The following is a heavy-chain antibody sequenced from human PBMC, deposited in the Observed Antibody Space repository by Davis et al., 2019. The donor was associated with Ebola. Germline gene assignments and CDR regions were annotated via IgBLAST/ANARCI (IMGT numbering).Heavy chain of an antibody. V-gene: IGHV1-3*01. CDR3: ARDPSGWLGPYNWFDP. CDR2: INPGNGDT. J-gene: IGHJ5*02. Sequence: ASVKVSCKTSGSTFTNYAVNWVRQAPGQGLEWMGWINPGNGDTKYSLRFLGRVTFTRTTFARTAYMELSSLRSEDTAVYYCARDPSGWLGPYNWFDPWGQGTLVTVSS. D-gene: IGHD6-19*01. CDR1: GSTFTNYA.